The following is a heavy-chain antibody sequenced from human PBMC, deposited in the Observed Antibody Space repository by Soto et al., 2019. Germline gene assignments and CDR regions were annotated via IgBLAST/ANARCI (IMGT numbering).Heavy chain of an antibody. CDR3: ARRTKLGTAWYPDC. CDR1: GVSISGYS. Sequence: QVHLQESGPGLVKPSETLSLTCAVSGVSISGYSWSWIRQPPGKGLEWIGNIHYTGGTNYNPSLKSRLTISLDTSKIQISLQLTSVTAADTAIYYCARRTKLGTAWYPDCWGQGTLVTVSS. V-gene: IGHV4-59*08. J-gene: IGHJ4*02. CDR2: IHYTGGT. D-gene: IGHD6-19*01.